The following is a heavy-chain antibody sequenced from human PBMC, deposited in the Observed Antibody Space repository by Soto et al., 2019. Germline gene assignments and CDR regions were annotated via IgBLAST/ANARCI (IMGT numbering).Heavy chain of an antibody. CDR2: INLDGSIT. D-gene: IGHD3-16*01. Sequence: EVQLVESGGGLVQPGGSLRLSCAASGFTFSSYWMHWVRQAPGKGLVWVSHINLDGSITAYADSVKGRFTTSRDNAKNTLYLQMNTLRAEDTAVYYCARGRGGAFDFWCQGTLVTVSS. CDR3: ARGRGGAFDF. CDR1: GFTFSSYW. J-gene: IGHJ4*02. V-gene: IGHV3-74*01.